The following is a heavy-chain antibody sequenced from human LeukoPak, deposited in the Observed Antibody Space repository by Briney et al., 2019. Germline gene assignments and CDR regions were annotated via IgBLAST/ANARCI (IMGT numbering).Heavy chain of an antibody. J-gene: IGHJ6*03. Sequence: GGSLRLSCAASGFTFSDYAMSWVRQAPGKGLEWLSVISGGSSGSTYYADSVTGRFTVSRDNSKNTVDLQMNNLRAEDTAVYYCARHGSITMIRGRLRYYYMDVWGKGTTVTISS. D-gene: IGHD3-10*01. CDR3: ARHGSITMIRGRLRYYYMDV. V-gene: IGHV3-23*01. CDR1: GFTFSDYA. CDR2: ISGGSSGST.